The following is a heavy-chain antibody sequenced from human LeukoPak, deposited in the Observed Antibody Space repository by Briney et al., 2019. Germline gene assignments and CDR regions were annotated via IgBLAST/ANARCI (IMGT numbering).Heavy chain of an antibody. CDR3: AREGWLKPGFDF. CDR2: TYYRSKWYN. D-gene: IGHD1-14*01. J-gene: IGHJ4*02. Sequence: SQTLSHTFAITVYSHSKKRAAGQWIRQSPSRGLEWLGRTYYRSKWYNDYAVSVKSRITINPDTSKSQISLHLKSVTPEDTAVYYWAREGWLKPGFDFWGQGTLVTVSS. V-gene: IGHV6-1*01. CDR1: VYSHSKKRAA.